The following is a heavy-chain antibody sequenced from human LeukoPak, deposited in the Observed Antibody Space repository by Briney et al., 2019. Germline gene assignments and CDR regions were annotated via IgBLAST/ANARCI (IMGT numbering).Heavy chain of an antibody. CDR3: ARDIRRLWGVFDY. J-gene: IGHJ4*02. Sequence: GGSLRLSCAASGFTFSSYEMNWVRQAPGKGLEWVSYISSSGSTIYYADSVKGRFTISRDNAKNSLYLQMNSLRAEDTDVYYCARDIRRLWGVFDYWGQGTLVTVSS. CDR2: ISSSGSTI. CDR1: GFTFSSYE. D-gene: IGHD3-16*01. V-gene: IGHV3-48*03.